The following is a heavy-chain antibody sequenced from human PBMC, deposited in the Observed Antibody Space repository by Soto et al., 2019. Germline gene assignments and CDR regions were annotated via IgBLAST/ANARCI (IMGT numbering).Heavy chain of an antibody. D-gene: IGHD2-21*01. CDR3: ARSIVVGNALDY. CDR2: INAGTGNT. J-gene: IGHJ4*02. CDR1: GYTFTSYA. V-gene: IGHV1-3*05. Sequence: VQLVQSGAEEKKPGASVKVSCKASGYTFTSYAMHWVRQAPGQRLEWMGWINAGTGNTKYSQKFQGRVTITRDTTASTAYMVLSSLRSEDTAVYYCARSIVVGNALDYWGQGTLVTVSS.